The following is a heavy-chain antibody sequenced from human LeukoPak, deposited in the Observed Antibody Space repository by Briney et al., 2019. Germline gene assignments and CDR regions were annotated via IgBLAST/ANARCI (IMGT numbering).Heavy chain of an antibody. CDR3: GRESYDKGYYYYYMDG. CDR1: GFTFDDYA. Sequence: PGGSLRLSCAASGFTFDDYAMRWVRHAPGKGLEWVSGINWNGSNTVYADSVKGRFTISRDNAKNSLYLQMNSLRAEDTAIYHCGRESYDKGYYYYYMDGWGKGTTVTISS. J-gene: IGHJ6*03. D-gene: IGHD3-16*01. V-gene: IGHV3-20*01. CDR2: INWNGSNT.